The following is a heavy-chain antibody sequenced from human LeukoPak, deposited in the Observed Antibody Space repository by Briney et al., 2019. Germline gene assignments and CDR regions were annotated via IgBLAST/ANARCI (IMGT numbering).Heavy chain of an antibody. Sequence: ASVKVSCKASGYTFTGYYMRWVRQAPSQGLEWMGWINPNSGGTNYAQKFQGRVTMTRDTSISTAYMELSRLRSDDTAVYYCARNEKTPQQLATLYYYYYMDVWGKGTTVTVSS. D-gene: IGHD6-13*01. CDR3: ARNEKTPQQLATLYYYYYMDV. J-gene: IGHJ6*03. CDR1: GYTFTGYY. V-gene: IGHV1-2*02. CDR2: INPNSGGT.